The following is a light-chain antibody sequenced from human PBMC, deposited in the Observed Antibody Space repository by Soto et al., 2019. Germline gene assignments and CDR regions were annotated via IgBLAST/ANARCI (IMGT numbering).Light chain of an antibody. J-gene: IGKJ1*01. CDR2: EAS. Sequence: EIVLTQSPGTLSLSPGERATLSCRASQSVRSTYLAWYQQKPGQAPRLLIYEASSRATDIPDRFSGAGSGGAFTLTISRLEPEDFAVYYCQYYGNSPLTFGQGTQGGYQ. CDR1: QSVRSTY. V-gene: IGKV3-20*01. CDR3: QYYGNSPLT.